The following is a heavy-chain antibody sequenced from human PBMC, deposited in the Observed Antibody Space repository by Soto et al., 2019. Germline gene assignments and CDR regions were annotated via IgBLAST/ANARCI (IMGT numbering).Heavy chain of an antibody. CDR2: IKQDGSEK. CDR3: ASDIAAAGLYYYGMDV. J-gene: IGHJ6*02. Sequence: GGSMRLSCAASGFTFSSYWMSWVRQAPGKGLEWVANIKQDGSEKYYVDSVKGRFTISRDNAKNSLYLQMNSLRAEDTAVYYCASDIAAAGLYYYGMDVWGQGTTVTVSS. D-gene: IGHD6-13*01. CDR1: GFTFSSYW. V-gene: IGHV3-7*01.